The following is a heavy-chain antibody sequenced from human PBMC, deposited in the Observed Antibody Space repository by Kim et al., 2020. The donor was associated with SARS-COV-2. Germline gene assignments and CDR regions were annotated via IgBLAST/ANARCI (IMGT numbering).Heavy chain of an antibody. D-gene: IGHD6-19*01. J-gene: IGHJ4*02. Sequence: GGSLRLSCAASGFTFSSYAMSWVRQAPGKGLEWVSAISGIGGSTYYADSVKGRFTISRDKSKNTLYLQMNSLRVEDTALYYCAKEEGYSSGWYRYWGQGTLVTVSS. CDR3: AKEEGYSSGWYRY. V-gene: IGHV3-23*01. CDR1: GFTFSSYA. CDR2: ISGIGGST.